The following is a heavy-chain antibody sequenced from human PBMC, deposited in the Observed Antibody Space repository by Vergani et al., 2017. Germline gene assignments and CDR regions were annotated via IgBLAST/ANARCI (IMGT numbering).Heavy chain of an antibody. Sequence: QLVESGGGLVQPGGSLRLSCAASTLNFDDYAMHWVRQFPGKGLEWVSGISWDNSGIVYADSVKGRFTISRDTSKNTLHLQINNLRVEDTAVYYCARGNYYGSGTYVDPWGQGTLVTVSS. CDR3: ARGNYYGSGTYVDP. D-gene: IGHD3-10*01. CDR2: ISWDNSGI. J-gene: IGHJ5*02. CDR1: TLNFDDYA. V-gene: IGHV3-9*01.